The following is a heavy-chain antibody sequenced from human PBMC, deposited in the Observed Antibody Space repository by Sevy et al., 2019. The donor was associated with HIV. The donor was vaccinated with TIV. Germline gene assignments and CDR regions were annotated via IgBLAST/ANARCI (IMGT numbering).Heavy chain of an antibody. CDR1: GGTFSSYA. CDR2: IIPIFGTA. V-gene: IGHV1-69*13. J-gene: IGHJ3*02. D-gene: IGHD2-15*01. Sequence: ASVKVSCKASGGTFSSYAISWVRQAPGQGLEWMGGIIPIFGTANYAQKFQGRVTITADESTGTAYMELSSLRSEDTAVYYCASPNGGGYCSGGSCYSGKPAFDIWGQGTMVTVSS. CDR3: ASPNGGGYCSGGSCYSGKPAFDI.